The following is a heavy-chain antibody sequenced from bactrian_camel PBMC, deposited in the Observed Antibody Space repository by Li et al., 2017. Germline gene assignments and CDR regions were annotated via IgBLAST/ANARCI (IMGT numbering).Heavy chain of an antibody. V-gene: IGHV3-3*01. CDR2: VDRDGST. CDR3: AISRRGDYCSGLAFAEGANY. CDR1: EGTISSDC. Sequence: HVQLVESGGVSVEAGGSLRLSCAASEGTISSDCVGWFRQAPGKGREGLVAVDRDGSTAYGEAAKGRFTFSRDNTKNTLYLQIDNLQPEDTARYYCAISRRGDYCSGLAFAEGANYWAQGTQVTVS. J-gene: IGHJ4*01. D-gene: IGHD2*01.